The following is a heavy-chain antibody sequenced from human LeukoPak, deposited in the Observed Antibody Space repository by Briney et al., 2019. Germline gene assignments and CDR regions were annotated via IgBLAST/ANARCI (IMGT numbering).Heavy chain of an antibody. V-gene: IGHV4-31*03. CDR2: IHYSGST. Sequence: SSETLSLTCTASGGSISSGPYYWSWIRRHPGQGLDWIGYIHYSGSTFYNPSLKSRVAISMDTSENQFSLKLSSVTAADTAVYYCARYCSSTKCPFDYWGQGNLVTVSS. CDR1: GGSISSGPYY. D-gene: IGHD2-2*01. J-gene: IGHJ4*02. CDR3: ARYCSSTKCPFDY.